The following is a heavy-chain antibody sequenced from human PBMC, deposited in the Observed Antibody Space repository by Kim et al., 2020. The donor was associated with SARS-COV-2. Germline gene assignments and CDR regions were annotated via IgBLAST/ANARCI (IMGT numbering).Heavy chain of an antibody. CDR1: GFTFSSYE. CDR2: ISSSGSTI. D-gene: IGHD5-12*01. J-gene: IGHJ4*02. V-gene: IGHV3-48*03. CDR3: AREGNARRDGYNFGY. Sequence: GGSLRLSCAASGFTFSSYEMNWVRQAPGKGLEWVSYISSSGSTIYYADSVKGRFTISRDNAKNSLYLQMNSLRAEDTAVYYCAREGNARRDGYNFGYWGQGTLVTVSS.